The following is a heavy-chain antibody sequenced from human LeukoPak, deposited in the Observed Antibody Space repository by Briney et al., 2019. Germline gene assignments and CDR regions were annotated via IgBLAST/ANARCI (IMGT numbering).Heavy chain of an antibody. CDR2: IRSKAYGGTA. J-gene: IGHJ6*02. CDR1: GFTFGDYA. CDR3: ARETLNEVSYYYNALDV. V-gene: IGHV3-49*04. Sequence: GGSLRLSCTTSGFTFGDYALTWVRQAPGKGLEWVGFIRSKAYGGTADYAASVRGRFTISRDDYKSIAYLQMKSLKTDDTADYYCARETLNEVSYYYNALDVWGQGTTVSVSS.